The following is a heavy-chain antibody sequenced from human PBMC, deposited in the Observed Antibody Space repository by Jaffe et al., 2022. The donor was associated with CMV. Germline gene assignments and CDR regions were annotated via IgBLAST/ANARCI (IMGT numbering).Heavy chain of an antibody. V-gene: IGHV2-5*01. D-gene: IGHD3-10*01. CDR2: IYWNDDK. Sequence: QITLKESGPTLVKPTQTLTLTCTFSGFSLSTSGVGVGWIRQPPGKALEWLALIYWNDDKRYSPSLKSRLTITKDTSKNQVVLTMTNMDPVDTATYYCAHISWFGDLFDYWGQGTLVTVSS. J-gene: IGHJ4*02. CDR1: GFSLSTSGVG. CDR3: AHISWFGDLFDY.